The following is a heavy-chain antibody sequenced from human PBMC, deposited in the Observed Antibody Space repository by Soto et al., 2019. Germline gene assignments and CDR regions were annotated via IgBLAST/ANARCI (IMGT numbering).Heavy chain of an antibody. CDR2: ISGTGSST. J-gene: IGHJ6*02. Sequence: GGSLRLSCAASGFTFSSYAMHWVRQAPGKGLEWVSFISGTGSSTYYADSVKGRSTISRDNSKNTVVLQMNSLRVEDTARYYCAKFDGYFYYGMDVWGQGTPDTVSS. CDR1: GFTFSSYA. V-gene: IGHV3-23*01. CDR3: AKFDGYFYYGMDV.